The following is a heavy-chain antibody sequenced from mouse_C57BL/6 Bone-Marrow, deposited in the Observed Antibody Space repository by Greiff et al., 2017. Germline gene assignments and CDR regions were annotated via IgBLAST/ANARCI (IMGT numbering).Heavy chain of an antibody. CDR1: GFTFSSYG. V-gene: IGHV5-6*01. Sequence: EVQVVESGGDLVKPGGSLKLSCAASGFTFSSYGMSWVRQTPDKRLEWVATISSGGSYTYYPDSVKGRFTISRDNAKNTLYLQMISLKSEDTAMYYCARHSGYYDVWGTGTTVTVSS. J-gene: IGHJ1*03. CDR2: ISSGGSYT. CDR3: ARHSGYYDV. D-gene: IGHD1-3*01.